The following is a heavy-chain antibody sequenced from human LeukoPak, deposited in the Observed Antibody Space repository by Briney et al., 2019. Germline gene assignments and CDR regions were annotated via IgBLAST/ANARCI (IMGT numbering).Heavy chain of an antibody. V-gene: IGHV3-23*01. Sequence: GGSLRLSCAASGFAFSSYAMTWVRQAPGKGLEWVSSVAINGDNTYYTDPVKGRFIISRDNSKDTVFLQLNSLRAEDTAVYYCAKAIFPTTYFFDSWGQGTLVTVSS. D-gene: IGHD3-3*02. J-gene: IGHJ4*02. CDR3: AKAIFPTTYFFDS. CDR1: GFAFSSYA. CDR2: VAINGDNT.